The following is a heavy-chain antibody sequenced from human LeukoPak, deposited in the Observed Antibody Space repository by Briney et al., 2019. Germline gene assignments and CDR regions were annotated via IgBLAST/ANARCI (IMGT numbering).Heavy chain of an antibody. CDR3: ARTGYYYAGSAYYYTDY. V-gene: IGHV4-4*07. CDR1: GGSIRSYY. CDR2: IYTSGST. Sequence: PSETLSLTCTVSGGSIRSYYWSWIRHPAGKGLEWIGRIYTSGSTNYNPSLKSRVTMSVDTSKNQFSLKLSSVTAADTAVYYCARTGYYYAGSAYYYTDYWGQGTLVTVSS. J-gene: IGHJ4*02. D-gene: IGHD3-22*01.